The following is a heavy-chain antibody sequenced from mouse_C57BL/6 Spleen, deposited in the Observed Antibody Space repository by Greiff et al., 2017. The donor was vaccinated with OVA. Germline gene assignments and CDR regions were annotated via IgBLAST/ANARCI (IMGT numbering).Heavy chain of an antibody. J-gene: IGHJ4*01. Sequence: VQLQQPGAELVMPGASVKLSCKASGYTFTSYWMHWVKQRPGPGLEWIGEIDPSDSYTNYNQKFKGKSTLTVDKSSSTAYMQLSSLTSEDSAVYYCARWSPRDAMDYWGQGTSVTVSS. V-gene: IGHV1-69*01. CDR2: IDPSDSYT. CDR1: GYTFTSYW. CDR3: ARWSPRDAMDY.